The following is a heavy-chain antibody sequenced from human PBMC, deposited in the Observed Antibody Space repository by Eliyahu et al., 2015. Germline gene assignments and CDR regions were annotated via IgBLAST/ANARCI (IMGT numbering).Heavy chain of an antibody. Sequence: EVQLVESGGGLVQPGRSLRLSCVXSGFXFGDYAXPWVRQTXGEGLXWVSXIGXRSSNIDYADSVKGRFTISRDDAKHSLYLQINSLTPEDTAVYFCAKDQGRXYSSGLHFWGQGTLVTVSS. CDR2: IGXRSSNI. CDR1: GFXFGDYA. V-gene: IGHV3-9*01. J-gene: IGHJ4*02. CDR3: AKDQGRXYSSGLHF. D-gene: IGHD6-19*01.